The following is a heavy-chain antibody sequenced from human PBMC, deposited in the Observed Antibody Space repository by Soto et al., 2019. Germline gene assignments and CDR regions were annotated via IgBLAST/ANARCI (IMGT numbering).Heavy chain of an antibody. Sequence: KPSETLSLTCSVSGGSISSSYWSWIRQPPGKGLEWIGYISYSGSTTYNSSLKSRITLSVDTSKNQFSLRVSSVTAADTAVYYCARGHRAMEYYYYYGMDVWGQGTTVTVSS. V-gene: IGHV4-59*01. CDR3: ARGHRAMEYYYYYGMDV. CDR1: GGSISSSY. J-gene: IGHJ6*02. CDR2: ISYSGST. D-gene: IGHD5-18*01.